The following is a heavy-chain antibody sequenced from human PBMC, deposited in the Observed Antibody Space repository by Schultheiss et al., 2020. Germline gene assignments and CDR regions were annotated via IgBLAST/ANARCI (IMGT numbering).Heavy chain of an antibody. J-gene: IGHJ4*02. D-gene: IGHD3-3*01. Sequence: SETLSLTCAVSGGTLSGYYWSWIRQRPGKELEWIGEINHKGDTNYRTSLQNRVAISIDTSNSEFSLKVTSVTAADTAIYFCARGLYDFWTGFYTRPFDQWGQGTLVTVSS. V-gene: IGHV4-34*01. CDR3: ARGLYDFWTGFYTRPFDQ. CDR2: INHKGDT. CDR1: GGTLSGYY.